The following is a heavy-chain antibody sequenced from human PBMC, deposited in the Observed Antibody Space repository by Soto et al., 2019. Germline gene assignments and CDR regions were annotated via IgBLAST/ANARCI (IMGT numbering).Heavy chain of an antibody. Sequence: PSETLSLTCAVSGGSISSSNWWSWVRQPPGKGLEWIGEIYHSGSTNYNPSLKSRVTISVDKSKNQFSLKLSSVTAADTAVYYCARRGYGDYQYYFDYWGQRTLVTVSS. CDR2: IYHSGST. CDR3: ARRGYGDYQYYFDY. CDR1: GGSISSSNW. V-gene: IGHV4-4*02. D-gene: IGHD4-17*01. J-gene: IGHJ4*02.